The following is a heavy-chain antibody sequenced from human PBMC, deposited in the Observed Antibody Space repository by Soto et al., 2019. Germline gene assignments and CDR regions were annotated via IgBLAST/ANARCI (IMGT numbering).Heavy chain of an antibody. J-gene: IGHJ4*02. CDR2: ISAYNGNT. V-gene: IGHV1-18*01. Sequence: QVQLVQSGAEGKKPGASVKVSCKASGYTFASYAIRWMRQAPGQGLELMRWISAYNGNTNYAQKLQSRVTMTTNTSTSTAYMELRSLSSDATAVYYCAREPPPPDYWGQGTLVTVSS. CDR3: AREPPPPDY. CDR1: GYTFASYA.